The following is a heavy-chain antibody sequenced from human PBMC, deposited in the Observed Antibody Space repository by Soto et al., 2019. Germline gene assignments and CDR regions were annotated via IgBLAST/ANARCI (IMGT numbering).Heavy chain of an antibody. D-gene: IGHD6-13*01. J-gene: IGHJ6*02. CDR3: AGAGRQQLAYYSGMDV. Sequence: QVQLQESGPGLVKPSQTLSLTCTVSGGSISSGGYYWSWIRQHPGKGLEWIGYIYYSGSTYYNPPLERPVTLSADTPKNQFPLTLGSVTAAGTAVYYCAGAGRQQLAYYSGMDVWGQGTTVTVSS. V-gene: IGHV4-31*01. CDR2: IYYSGST. CDR1: GGSISSGGYY.